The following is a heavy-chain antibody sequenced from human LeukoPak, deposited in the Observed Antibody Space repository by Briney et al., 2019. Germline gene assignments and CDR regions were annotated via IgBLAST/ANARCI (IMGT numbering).Heavy chain of an antibody. CDR2: IYYSGST. J-gene: IGHJ5*02. Sequence: PSETQSLTCTVSGGSISSSSYYWGWIRQPPGKGLEWIGSIYYSGSTYYNPSLKSRVTISVDTSKNQFSLKLSSVTAADTAVYYCAGRVAGVVPAARFDPWSQGTLVTVSS. V-gene: IGHV4-39*01. CDR1: GGSISSSSYY. CDR3: AGRVAGVVPAARFDP. D-gene: IGHD2-2*01.